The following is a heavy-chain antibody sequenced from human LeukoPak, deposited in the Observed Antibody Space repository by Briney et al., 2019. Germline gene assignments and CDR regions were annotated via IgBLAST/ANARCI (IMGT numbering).Heavy chain of an antibody. V-gene: IGHV3-23*01. Sequence: AGGSLRLSCAASGFTFSSYAMSWVRQAPGKGLEWVSAISGSGGSTYYADSVKGRFTISRDNSKNSLFLQMNSLRAEDTAVYFCARQWLAFDSCGQGTLVAVSS. CDR1: GFTFSSYA. CDR3: ARQWLAFDS. J-gene: IGHJ4*02. CDR2: ISGSGGST. D-gene: IGHD6-19*01.